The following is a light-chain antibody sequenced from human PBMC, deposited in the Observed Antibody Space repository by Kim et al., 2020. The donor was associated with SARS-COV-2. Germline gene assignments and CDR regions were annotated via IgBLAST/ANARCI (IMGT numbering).Light chain of an antibody. V-gene: IGKV3-11*01. CDR1: HSVSSF. CDR2: DTS. J-gene: IGKJ4*01. Sequence: LSPGERSTLSCRASHSVSSFLAWYQQKPGQAPRLLIYDTSNRAPGIPARFSGSVSGTDFTLTMSSLEPEDFAVYYCQQRSNWPLTFGGGTKVDIK. CDR3: QQRSNWPLT.